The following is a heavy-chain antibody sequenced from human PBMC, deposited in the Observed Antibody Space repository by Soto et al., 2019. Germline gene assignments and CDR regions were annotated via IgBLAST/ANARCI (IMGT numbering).Heavy chain of an antibody. CDR1: GYTFTGYY. CDR3: ARGVEIVVAPAAIPTHNRLDP. V-gene: IGHV1-2*04. Sequence: GASVKVSCKASGYTFTGYYMHWVRQAPGQGLEWMGWINPNSGGTNYAQKVQGWVTMTRDTSISTAYMELSRLRSDDTAVYYCARGVEIVVAPAAIPTHNRLDPRGQGRLVSASS. D-gene: IGHD2-2*01. J-gene: IGHJ5*02. CDR2: INPNSGGT.